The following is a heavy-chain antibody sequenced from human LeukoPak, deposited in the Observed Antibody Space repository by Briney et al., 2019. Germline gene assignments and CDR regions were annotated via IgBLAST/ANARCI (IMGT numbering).Heavy chain of an antibody. V-gene: IGHV4-61*01. CDR2: IYYSGST. J-gene: IGHJ4*02. CDR3: ARVIITGLKNGPFDY. Sequence: SETLSLTCTVSGGSVSSGSYYWSWIRQPPGKGLEWIGYIYYSGSTNYNPSLKSRVTISVDTSKNQFSLKLSSVTAADTAVYYCARVIITGLKNGPFDYWGQGTLVTVSS. D-gene: IGHD1-20*01. CDR1: GGSVSSGSYY.